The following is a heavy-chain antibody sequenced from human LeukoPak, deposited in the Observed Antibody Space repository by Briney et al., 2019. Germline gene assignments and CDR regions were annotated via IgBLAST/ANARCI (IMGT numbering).Heavy chain of an antibody. CDR2: ISAVSGGT. Sequence: GGSLRLSCAASGFTFSSYVMSWVRQVPGKGLEWVSGISAVSGGTYYAASVKGRFTVSRDNSKNTVHLQMNSLRAEDTAVYYCARGGYTNNWSLWPYWGQGTLVTVSS. D-gene: IGHD6-13*01. CDR1: GFTFSSYV. V-gene: IGHV3-23*01. CDR3: ARGGYTNNWSLWPY. J-gene: IGHJ4*02.